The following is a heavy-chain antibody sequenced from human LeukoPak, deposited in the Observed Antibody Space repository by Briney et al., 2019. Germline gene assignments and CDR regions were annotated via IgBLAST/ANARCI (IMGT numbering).Heavy chain of an antibody. CDR2: IYNDGGLP. Sequence: PGRSLSLSCTASGFSFSSYGMYWVRQAPGKGLEWVALIYNDGGLPNYLDSVRGRFTISRDNSKNTPYLQMNSLRVEDTAVYYCAKGHFIGNSEFLDNWGQGTLVSVSP. CDR1: GFSFSSYG. V-gene: IGHV3-33*06. J-gene: IGHJ4*02. CDR3: AKGHFIGNSEFLDN. D-gene: IGHD4-23*01.